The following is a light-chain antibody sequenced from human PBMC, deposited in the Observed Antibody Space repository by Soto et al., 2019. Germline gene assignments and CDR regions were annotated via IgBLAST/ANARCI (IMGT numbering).Light chain of an antibody. V-gene: IGLV6-57*04. CDR1: SGSIASNY. CDR2: EDS. CDR3: QSYDSSSRV. Sequence: NFMLTQPHSVSESPGKTVTISCTRSSGSIASNYVQWYQQRPGSAPTPVIYEDSQRPSGVPDRFSGSIDSSSNSASLTISRLQTEDEADYYCQSYDSSSRVFGGGTKLTVL. J-gene: IGLJ3*02.